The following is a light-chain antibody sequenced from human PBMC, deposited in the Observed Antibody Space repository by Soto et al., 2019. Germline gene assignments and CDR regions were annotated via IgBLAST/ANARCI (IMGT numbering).Light chain of an antibody. CDR2: GAS. CDR3: QQYKNWPL. J-gene: IGKJ5*01. Sequence: IVMTQSPATLSVSPGEGVTLSCRASQSVRSHLAWYQQKPGQPPRLLIYGASTRATGIPARFSGSGFGTEFTLTSSSLQSEDFAVCYCQQYKNWPLFGQGTRLEI. CDR1: QSVRSH. V-gene: IGKV3-15*01.